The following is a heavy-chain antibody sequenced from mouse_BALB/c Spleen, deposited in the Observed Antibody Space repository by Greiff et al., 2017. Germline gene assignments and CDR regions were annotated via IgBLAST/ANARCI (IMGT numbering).Heavy chain of an antibody. CDR2: ISYDGSN. V-gene: IGHV3-6*02. D-gene: IGHD1-1*01. CDR3: ARRAHYYGSTDY. Sequence: EVQLVESGPGLVKPSQSLSLTCSVTGYSITSGYYWNWIRQFPGNKLEWMGYISYDGSNNYNPSLKNRISITRDTSKNQFFLKLNSVTTEDTATYYCARRAHYYGSTDYWGQGTTLTVSS. J-gene: IGHJ2*01. CDR1: GYSITSGYY.